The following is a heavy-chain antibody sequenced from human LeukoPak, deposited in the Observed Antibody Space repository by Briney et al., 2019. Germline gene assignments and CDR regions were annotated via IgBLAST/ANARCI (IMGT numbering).Heavy chain of an antibody. CDR3: ARNRGSTVITDHYYYYYMDV. CDR1: GGSCSGYY. CDR2: INHSGST. D-gene: IGHD4-11*01. J-gene: IGHJ6*03. V-gene: IGHV4-34*01. Sequence: PSETLSLTCAVYGGSCSGYYWSWIRQPPGKGLEWLGEINHSGSTNYNPSLKSRVTISVDKAKNQFSLKLSSVTAADTAVYYCARNRGSTVITDHYYYYYMDVWGKGTTVTVSS.